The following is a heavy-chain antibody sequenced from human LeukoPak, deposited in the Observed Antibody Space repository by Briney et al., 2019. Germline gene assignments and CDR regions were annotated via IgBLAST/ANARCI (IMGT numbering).Heavy chain of an antibody. Sequence: GGSLRLSCAASGFTFSDYYMSWIRQAPGKGLEWVSVIYSGGSTYYADSVRGRFTISRDNSKNTLYLQMNSLRAEDTAVYYCARYMAYNGVDYWGQGTLVTVSS. CDR2: IYSGGST. J-gene: IGHJ4*02. V-gene: IGHV3-53*01. CDR1: GFTFSDYY. D-gene: IGHD2-8*01. CDR3: ARYMAYNGVDY.